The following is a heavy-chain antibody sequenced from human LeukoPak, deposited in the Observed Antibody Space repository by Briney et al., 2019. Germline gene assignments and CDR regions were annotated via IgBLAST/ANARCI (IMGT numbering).Heavy chain of an antibody. CDR1: GFTFSGSA. D-gene: IGHD1-26*01. V-gene: IGHV3-73*01. J-gene: IGHJ3*02. CDR3: TSGIVGAHDAFDI. Sequence: PGGSLRLSCAASGFTFSGSAMHWVRQASGKGLEWVGRIRSKANSYATAYAASVKGRFTISRDDSKNTAYLQMNSLKTEDTAVYYCTSGIVGAHDAFDIWGQGTMVTVSS. CDR2: IRSKANSYAT.